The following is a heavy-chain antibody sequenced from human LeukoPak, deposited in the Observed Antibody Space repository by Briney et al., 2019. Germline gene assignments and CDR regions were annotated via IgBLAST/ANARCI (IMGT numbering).Heavy chain of an antibody. CDR2: IIPIFGTA. J-gene: IGHJ6*03. Sequence: SVKVSCKASGYTFTGYYMHWVRQAPGQGLEWMGGIIPIFGTANYAQKFQGRVTITTDESTSTAYMELSSLRSEDTAVYYCARGLVALDGYRENYYYYYYMDVWGKGTTVTVSS. CDR1: GYTFTGYY. V-gene: IGHV1-69*05. D-gene: IGHD5-24*01. CDR3: ARGLVALDGYRENYYYYYYMDV.